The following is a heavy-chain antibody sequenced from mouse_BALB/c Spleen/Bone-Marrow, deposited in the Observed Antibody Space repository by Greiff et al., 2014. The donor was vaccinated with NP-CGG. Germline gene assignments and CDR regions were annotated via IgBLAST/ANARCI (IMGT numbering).Heavy chain of an antibody. Sequence: VQLQQSGPELVKPGASVKISCKASGYSFTGYFMNWVMQSHGKSLEWIGRINPYNGDTFYNQKFKGKATLTVDKSSSAAHMGLRSLASEDSAAYYCARSGYYGSSYFDYWSQGTTLTVSS. CDR3: ARSGYYGSSYFDY. CDR2: INPYNGDT. CDR1: GYSFTGYF. D-gene: IGHD1-1*01. V-gene: IGHV1-20*02. J-gene: IGHJ2*01.